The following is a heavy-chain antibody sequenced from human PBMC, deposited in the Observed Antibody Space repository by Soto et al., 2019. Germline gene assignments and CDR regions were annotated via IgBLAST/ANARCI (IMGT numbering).Heavy chain of an antibody. D-gene: IGHD2-15*01. CDR3: ARDLLGYCSGGSCYSSLGGAFDI. CDR1: GYTFTGYY. J-gene: IGHJ3*02. Sequence: ASLKVSCKASGYTFTGYYMHWVRQAPGQGIERMGWINPNSGGTNYAQKFQGWVTMTRDTSISTAYMELSRLRYDDTAVYYCARDLLGYCSGGSCYSSLGGAFDIWCQGTMVTVSS. CDR2: INPNSGGT. V-gene: IGHV1-2*04.